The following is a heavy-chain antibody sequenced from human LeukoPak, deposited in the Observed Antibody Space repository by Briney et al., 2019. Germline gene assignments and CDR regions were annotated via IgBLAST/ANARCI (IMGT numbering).Heavy chain of an antibody. CDR2: ISAYNGNT. CDR1: GYTFTSYG. D-gene: IGHD3-22*01. J-gene: IGHJ4*02. CDR3: ARYDRLPRGAITHDY. V-gene: IGHV1-18*01. Sequence: ASVKVSCKASGYTFTSYGISWVRQAPGQGLEWMGWISAYNGNTNYAQKLQGRVTMTTDTSTSTACMELRSLRSDDTAVYYCARYDRLPRGAITHDYWGQGTLVTVSS.